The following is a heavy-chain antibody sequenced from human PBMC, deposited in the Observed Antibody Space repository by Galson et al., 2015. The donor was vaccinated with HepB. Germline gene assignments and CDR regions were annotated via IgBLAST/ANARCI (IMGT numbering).Heavy chain of an antibody. J-gene: IGHJ4*02. CDR1: GLTFNDHY. Sequence: SLRLSCAASGLTFNDHYMTWIRQAPGKGLEWVSYISSSGGTKYYADSVKGRFISSRDNAKNSLYLQMNSLRAEDTAVYYCASLHYYGSENWGQGTLVTVSS. CDR2: ISSSGGTK. D-gene: IGHD3-10*01. V-gene: IGHV3-11*01. CDR3: ASLHYYGSEN.